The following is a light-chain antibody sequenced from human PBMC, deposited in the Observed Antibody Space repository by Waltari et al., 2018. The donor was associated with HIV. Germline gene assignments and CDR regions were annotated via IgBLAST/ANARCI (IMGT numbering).Light chain of an antibody. Sequence: QSVLTQPPSVSGAPGQRVTISCTGSSSNIGAGYDVHWYQQLPGTAPKLLSYGNRNRPSGCRGRFSGSKSGASASLAITGLQAEDEADYYCQSYDSSLSGVVFGGGTRLTVL. CDR1: SSNIGAGYD. J-gene: IGLJ2*01. V-gene: IGLV1-40*01. CDR2: GNR. CDR3: QSYDSSLSGVV.